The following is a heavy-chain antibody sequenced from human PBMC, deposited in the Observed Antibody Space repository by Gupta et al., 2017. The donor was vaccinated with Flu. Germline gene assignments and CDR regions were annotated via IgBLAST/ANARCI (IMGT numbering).Heavy chain of an antibody. CDR2: INPNSGGT. J-gene: IGHJ4*02. D-gene: IGHD2-2*01. CDR1: GYTFTGYY. Sequence: QVQLVQSGAEVKKPGASVKVSCKASGYTFTGYYMHWVRQAPGRGLEWMGRINPNSGGTNYAQKFQGRVTMTRDTSISTAYMELSRLRSDDTAVYYCARSLGVVVPAANGYRYWGQGTLVTVSS. V-gene: IGHV1-2*06. CDR3: ARSLGVVVPAANGYRY.